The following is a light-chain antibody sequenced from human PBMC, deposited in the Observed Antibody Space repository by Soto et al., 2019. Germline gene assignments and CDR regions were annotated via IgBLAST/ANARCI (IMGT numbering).Light chain of an antibody. J-gene: IGLJ1*01. Sequence: QSALPQPASVSGSPGQSITISCTGTSSDVGGYDYVSRYQQPPGKAPKLIIYDVSDRPSGVSSRFSGSKSGNTASLTISGLQDEDEADYYCISYSSSSTYVFGTGTKVTVL. CDR1: SSDVGGYDY. V-gene: IGLV2-14*01. CDR3: ISYSSSSTYV. CDR2: DVS.